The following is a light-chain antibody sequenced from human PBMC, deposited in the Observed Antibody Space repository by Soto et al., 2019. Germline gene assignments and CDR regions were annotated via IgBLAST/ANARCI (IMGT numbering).Light chain of an antibody. CDR3: QQYHTSPVT. CDR1: QSVSSSY. CDR2: GAS. J-gene: IGKJ1*01. V-gene: IGKV3-20*01. Sequence: IVLTQSPGTLSLSPGERATLSCRASQSVSSSYLAWYQQKPGQAPRLLISGASRRATGTPDRFSGSGSGTDFTLTISSLEPEDFAVYYCQQYHTSPVTFGQGTKVDIK.